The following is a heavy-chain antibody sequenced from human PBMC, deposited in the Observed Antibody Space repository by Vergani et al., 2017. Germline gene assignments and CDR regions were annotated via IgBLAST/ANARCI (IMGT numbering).Heavy chain of an antibody. D-gene: IGHD2-15*01. CDR3: TTGRMVVAVTLSDPYYYYGMDV. V-gene: IGHV3-15*01. J-gene: IGHJ6*02. Sequence: EVQLVESGGGLVQPGGSLRLSCAASGFTFSSYEMNWVRQAPGKGLEWVGRIKSKTDGGTTDYAAPVKGRFTISRDDSKNTLYLQMNSLKTEDTAVYYCTTGRMVVAVTLSDPYYYYGMDVWGQGTTVTVSS. CDR1: GFTFSSYE. CDR2: IKSKTDGGTT.